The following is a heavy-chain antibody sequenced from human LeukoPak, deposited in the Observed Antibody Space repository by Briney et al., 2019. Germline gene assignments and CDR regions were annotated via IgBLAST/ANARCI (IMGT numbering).Heavy chain of an antibody. D-gene: IGHD3-10*02. CDR2: INPNSGGT. V-gene: IGHV1-2*06. Sequence: ASVKVSCKASGYTFTGYYMHWVRQAPGQGLEWMGRINPNSGGTNYAQKCQGRVTMSRDTSISTAYMELSRLRSDDTAVYYCARAYAWGYFDYWGQGTLVTVSS. CDR3: ARAYAWGYFDY. J-gene: IGHJ4*02. CDR1: GYTFTGYY.